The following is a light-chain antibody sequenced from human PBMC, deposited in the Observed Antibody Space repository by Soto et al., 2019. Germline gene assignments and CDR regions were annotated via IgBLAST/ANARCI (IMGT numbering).Light chain of an antibody. J-gene: IGKJ4*01. V-gene: IGKV1-27*01. CDR3: QKYNSAPLT. CDR2: AAS. CDR1: QGISNY. Sequence: DIRMTQSPSSLSASVGDRVTITCRASQGISNYLACYQQKPGKVPKLLIYAASTLQSGVPSRFSGSGSGRDVTLTISRLQPEDVATYDCQKYNSAPLTFGGGLKVDIK.